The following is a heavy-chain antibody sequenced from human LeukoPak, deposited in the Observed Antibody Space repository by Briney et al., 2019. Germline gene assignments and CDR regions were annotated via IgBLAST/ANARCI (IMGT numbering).Heavy chain of an antibody. D-gene: IGHD2-8*01. J-gene: IGHJ4*02. V-gene: IGHV1-69*04. CDR3: ASIPTNGLDY. CDR1: GDTFSKFV. Sequence: ASVKVSCKASGDTFSKFVLSWVRQAPGQGLEWMGRIIPMFGVPSYSQKFQGRVTLIAGKSTSTAYMELISLRSEDTTVYYCASIPTNGLDYWGQGTLVTVSS. CDR2: IIPMFGVP.